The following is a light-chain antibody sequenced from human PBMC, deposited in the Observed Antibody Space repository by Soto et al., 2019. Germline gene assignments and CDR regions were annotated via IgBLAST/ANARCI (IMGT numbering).Light chain of an antibody. Sequence: QSALTQPRSVSGSPGQSVAISCTGISNYIGPYNYVSWYQQHPGKAPKLIIYDVDKRPSGVPYRFSGSKSGGTASLTSSGHQPVGEADYFCCSYADTYVELGGGTKLTVL. CDR1: SNYIGPYNY. J-gene: IGLJ2*01. V-gene: IGLV2-11*01. CDR2: DVD. CDR3: CSYADTYVE.